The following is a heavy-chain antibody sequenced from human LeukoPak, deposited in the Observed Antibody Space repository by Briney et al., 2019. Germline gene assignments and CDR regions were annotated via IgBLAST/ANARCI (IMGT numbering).Heavy chain of an antibody. V-gene: IGHV1-2*02. CDR2: INPTSGDT. J-gene: IGHJ6*03. Sequence: GASVKVSCKASGYTFTGYYIHWVRQAPGQGLEWMGWINPTSGDTNYEQKFQGRVTMTTDTSTSTAYMELRSLRSDDTAVYYCAREWSYYMDVWGKGTTVTVSS. CDR3: AREWSYYMDV. D-gene: IGHD2-15*01. CDR1: GYTFTGYY.